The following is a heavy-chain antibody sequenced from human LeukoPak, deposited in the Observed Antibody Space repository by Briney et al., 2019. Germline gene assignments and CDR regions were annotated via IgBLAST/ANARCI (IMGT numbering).Heavy chain of an antibody. CDR1: GFNFRSHW. D-gene: IGHD1-26*01. CDR2: IKQDGSER. J-gene: IGHJ3*01. Sequence: GGSLRLSCAASGFNFRSHWMSWVRQAPGKGLEWVANIKQDGSERYYVDLVKGRFTISRDNAKNSLYLQMNSLRVEDTAVYYCARDQVGLSDAFDVWGQGTMVTVSS. V-gene: IGHV3-7*01. CDR3: ARDQVGLSDAFDV.